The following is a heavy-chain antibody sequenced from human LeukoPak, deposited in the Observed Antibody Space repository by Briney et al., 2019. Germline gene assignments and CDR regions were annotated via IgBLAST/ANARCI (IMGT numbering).Heavy chain of an antibody. CDR1: GYTFTSYG. CDR3: ARSYYDSSGYPTWWFDP. V-gene: IGHV1-18*01. D-gene: IGHD3-22*01. CDR2: ISAYNGNT. Sequence: ASVKVSCKASGYTFTSYGISWVRQAPGQGLEWMGWISAYNGNTNYAQKLQGRVTMTTDTSTSTAYMELSRLRSDDTAVYYCARSYYDSSGYPTWWFDPWGQGTLVTVSS. J-gene: IGHJ5*02.